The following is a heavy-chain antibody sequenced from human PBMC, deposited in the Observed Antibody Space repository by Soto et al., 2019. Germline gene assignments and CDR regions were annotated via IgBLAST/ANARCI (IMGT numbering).Heavy chain of an antibody. CDR1: GYTFTNYG. J-gene: IGHJ4*02. CDR2: ISAYNGDT. V-gene: IGHV1-18*01. Sequence: QVQLVQSGAEVKKPGASVKVSCRASGYTFTNYGISWVRQAPGQGLEWMGWISAYNGDTNYAQKLKGRVTMTTDTATSTASMELRSLRSDDTAVYYGARVEAYSYGFDYWGQGTLVTVSS. D-gene: IGHD5-18*01. CDR3: ARVEAYSYGFDY.